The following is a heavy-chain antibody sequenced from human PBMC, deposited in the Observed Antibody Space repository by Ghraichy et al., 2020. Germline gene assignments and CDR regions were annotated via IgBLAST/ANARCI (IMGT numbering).Heavy chain of an antibody. CDR2: IYYSGST. CDR1: GGSISSYY. V-gene: IGHV4-59*01. Sequence: ESLRLSCTVSGGSISSYYWSWIRQPPGKGLEWIGYIYYSGSTNYNPSLKSRVTISVDTSKNQFSLKLSSVTAADTAVYYCARDIVGAAKTPTYGMDVWGQGTTVTVSS. D-gene: IGHD1-26*01. CDR3: ARDIVGAAKTPTYGMDV. J-gene: IGHJ6*02.